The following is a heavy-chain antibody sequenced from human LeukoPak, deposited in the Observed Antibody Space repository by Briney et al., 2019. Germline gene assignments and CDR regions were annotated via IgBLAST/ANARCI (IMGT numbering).Heavy chain of an antibody. CDR2: ISRTDNTI. Sequence: GGSLRLSCTASGFFFNDYYMSWIRQTPGKGLEWLSYISRTDNTIYYRDSVKGRFTISRDNANNQLHLQMDNLRAEDTAVYFCARDLGSSTVTTAFDYWGQGTLVTVSS. J-gene: IGHJ4*02. CDR3: ARDLGSSTVTTAFDY. D-gene: IGHD4-17*01. CDR1: GFFFNDYY. V-gene: IGHV3-11*01.